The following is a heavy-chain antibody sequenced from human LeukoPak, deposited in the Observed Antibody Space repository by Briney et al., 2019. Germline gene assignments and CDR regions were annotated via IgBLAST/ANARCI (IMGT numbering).Heavy chain of an antibody. J-gene: IGHJ4*02. CDR1: GGSISSSNW. CDR3: ARFSLGKPYYFDY. Sequence: SETLSLTCAVSGGSISSSNWWSWVRQPPGKGLEWIGEIYHSGSTNYNPSLKSRVTISVDKSKNQFSLKLSSATAADTAVYYCARFSLGKPYYFDYWGQGTLVTVSS. CDR2: IYHSGST. D-gene: IGHD1-14*01. V-gene: IGHV4-4*02.